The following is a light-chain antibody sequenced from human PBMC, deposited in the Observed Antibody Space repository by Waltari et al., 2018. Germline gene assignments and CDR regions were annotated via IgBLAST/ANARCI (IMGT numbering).Light chain of an antibody. Sequence: EIQMTQSPSSRSASIGDRVTITCRASQGIRTSLVWYQLKPGTAPKLLLSPASTWDSGVPSRFSGSGSGTVYTLTISSLQPEDLATYSCQQFYSLPYTFGQGTRLEL. V-gene: IGKV1-NL1*01. CDR1: QGIRTS. CDR3: QQFYSLPYT. CDR2: PAS. J-gene: IGKJ2*01.